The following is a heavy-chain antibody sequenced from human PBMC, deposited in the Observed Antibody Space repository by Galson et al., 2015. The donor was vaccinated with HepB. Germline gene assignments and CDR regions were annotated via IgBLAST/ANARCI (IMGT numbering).Heavy chain of an antibody. J-gene: IGHJ6*02. D-gene: IGHD2-2*01. CDR3: ARGEYQLLSSFSYYGMDV. CDR2: INPGGDRT. Sequence: SVKVSCKASGYTFTNYYMHWVRQAPGQGLEWMGIINPGGDRTNYAQKLQGRVSMTRDTSTSTVYMELSSLRSEDTAVYYCARGEYQLLSSFSYYGMDVWGQWTTVTVSS. V-gene: IGHV1-46*04. CDR1: GYTFTNYY.